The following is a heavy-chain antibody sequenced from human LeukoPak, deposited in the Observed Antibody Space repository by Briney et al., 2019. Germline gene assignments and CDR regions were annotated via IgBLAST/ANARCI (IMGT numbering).Heavy chain of an antibody. CDR1: GGSFSGYY. Sequence: SETLSLTCVVYGGSFSGYYWSWIRQPPGKGLEWIGEINHSGSTNYNPSLKSRVTISVDTSKNQFSLKLSSVTAADTAVYYCARVKDDILTGYPTPPYFDYWGQGTLVTVSS. V-gene: IGHV4-34*01. CDR3: ARVKDDILTGYPTPPYFDY. CDR2: INHSGST. J-gene: IGHJ4*02. D-gene: IGHD3-9*01.